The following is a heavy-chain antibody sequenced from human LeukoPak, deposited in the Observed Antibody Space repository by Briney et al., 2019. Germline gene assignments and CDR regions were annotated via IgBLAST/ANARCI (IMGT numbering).Heavy chain of an antibody. J-gene: IGHJ5*02. D-gene: IGHD3-3*01. V-gene: IGHV4-4*07. CDR2: IYISGST. CDR3: AREFLRFNWFDP. Sequence: PSETLSLTCTVSGGSISTYYWSWIRQPAGKGLEWIGRIYISGSTNYNPSLKSRVTMSVDTSKNQFSLKLSSVTAADTAVYYCAREFLRFNWFDPWGQGTLVTVSS. CDR1: GGSISTYY.